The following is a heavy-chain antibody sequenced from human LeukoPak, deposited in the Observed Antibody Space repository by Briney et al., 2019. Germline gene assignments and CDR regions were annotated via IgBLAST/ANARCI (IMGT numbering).Heavy chain of an antibody. D-gene: IGHD2-2*01. CDR1: GYTFNSYG. CDR2: INPFNANT. V-gene: IGHV1-18*01. J-gene: IGHJ5*02. Sequence: ASAKVSCKASGYTFNSYGITWVRQAPGQGLEWMGWINPFNANTAYAQNLQGRVTMTTDTSTNTAYMDLRSLGSDDTAVYYCARDFTPPHCTSTSCPREGWFDPWGQGTLVTVSS. CDR3: ARDFTPPHCTSTSCPREGWFDP.